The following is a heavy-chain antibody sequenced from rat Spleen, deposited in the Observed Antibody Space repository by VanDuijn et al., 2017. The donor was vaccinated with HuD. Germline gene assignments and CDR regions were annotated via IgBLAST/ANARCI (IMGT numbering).Heavy chain of an antibody. CDR1: GFTFNNYW. CDR3: AVAGYGY. J-gene: IGHJ2*01. Sequence: EVQLVESGGGLVQPGRSLKLSCVASGFTFNNYWMTWIRQTPAKGLEWVASISSGGDNTYYRDSVKGRFTISRDNAESIVYLQMNSLKSEDTATYYCAVAGYGYWGQGVMVTVSS. V-gene: IGHV5-31*01. CDR2: ISSGGDNT. D-gene: IGHD1-7*01.